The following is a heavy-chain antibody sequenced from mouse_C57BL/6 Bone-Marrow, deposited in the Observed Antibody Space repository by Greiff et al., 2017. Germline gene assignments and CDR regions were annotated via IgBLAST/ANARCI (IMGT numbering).Heavy chain of an antibody. J-gene: IGHJ1*03. CDR1: GFTFSDYY. CDR3: ARITTVAYWYFDV. CDR2: INYDGSST. Sequence: EVMLVESEGGLVQPGSSMKLSCTASGFTFSDYYMAWVRQVPEKGLEWVANINYDGSSTYYLDSLKSRFIISRDNAKNILYLQMSSLKSEDTATYYCARITTVAYWYFDVWGTGTTVTDSS. V-gene: IGHV5-16*01. D-gene: IGHD1-1*01.